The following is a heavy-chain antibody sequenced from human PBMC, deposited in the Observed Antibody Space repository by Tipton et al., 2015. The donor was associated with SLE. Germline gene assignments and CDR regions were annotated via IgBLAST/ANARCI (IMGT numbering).Heavy chain of an antibody. Sequence: SLRLSCAASGFTVSSNYMSWVRQAPGKGLEWVSLIYSGGSSTYYADSVEGRSTISRDNSKNTLYLQMNILRAEDTAVDYCAKEGRGYCTGGVCSHFDYWGQGTLVTVSS. V-gene: IGHV3-23*03. D-gene: IGHD2-8*02. J-gene: IGHJ4*02. CDR3: AKEGRGYCTGGVCSHFDY. CDR1: GFTVSSNY. CDR2: IYSGGSST.